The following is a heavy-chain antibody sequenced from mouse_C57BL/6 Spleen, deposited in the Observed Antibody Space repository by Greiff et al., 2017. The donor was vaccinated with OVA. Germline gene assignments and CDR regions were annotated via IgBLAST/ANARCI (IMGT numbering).Heavy chain of an antibody. CDR1: GFTFTDYY. V-gene: IGHV7-3*01. D-gene: IGHD1-1*01. CDR3: ARYYYGSSSWFAY. Sequence: EVKLVESGGGLVQPGGSLSLSCAASGFTFTDYYMSWVRQPPGKALEWLGFIRNKANGYTTEYSASVKGRFTISRDNSQSILYLQMNALRAEDSATYYCARYYYGSSSWFAYWGQGTLVTVSA. J-gene: IGHJ3*01. CDR2: IRNKANGYTT.